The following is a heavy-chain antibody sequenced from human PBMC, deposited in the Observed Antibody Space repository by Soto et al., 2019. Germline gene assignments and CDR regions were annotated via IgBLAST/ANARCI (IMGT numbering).Heavy chain of an antibody. CDR2: TYYRSQWHN. Sequence: SQTLSLTCGISGDSVSSNSAIWNWIRQSPSRGLEWLGRTYYRSQWHNEYEESVKSRITINPDTSKNQFSLQLNSMSPEDTAVYYCARERGFLSEALDIWGRGTMVTVSS. CDR1: GDSVSSNSAI. V-gene: IGHV6-1*01. J-gene: IGHJ3*02. D-gene: IGHD3-10*01. CDR3: ARERGFLSEALDI.